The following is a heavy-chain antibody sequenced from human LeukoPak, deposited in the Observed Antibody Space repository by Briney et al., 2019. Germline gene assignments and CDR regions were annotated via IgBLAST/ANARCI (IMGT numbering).Heavy chain of an antibody. CDR1: GFTLSSYG. Sequence: PGGSLRLSCAASGFTLSSYGMHWVRQAPGKGLEWVAFIRYDGSNKYYADSVKGRFTISRDNSKNTLYLQMNSLRAEDTAVYYCAKDRAVAGTLSYHIPTTLDYWGQGTLVTVSS. CDR3: AKDRAVAGTLSYHIPTTLDY. CDR2: IRYDGSNK. J-gene: IGHJ4*02. V-gene: IGHV3-30*02. D-gene: IGHD6-19*01.